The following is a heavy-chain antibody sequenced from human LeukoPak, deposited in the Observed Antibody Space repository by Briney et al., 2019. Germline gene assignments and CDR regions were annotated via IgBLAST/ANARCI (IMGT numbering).Heavy chain of an antibody. V-gene: IGHV1-24*01. Sequence: ASVKVSCKVSGYTLTELSMHWVRQAPGKGLEWMGGFDPEDGETIYAQKFQGRVTMTEDTSTDTAYMELSSLRSEDTAVYYCATGYDILTGSRYGMDVWGKGTMVTVSS. D-gene: IGHD3-9*01. CDR3: ATGYDILTGSRYGMDV. CDR2: FDPEDGET. CDR1: GYTLTELS. J-gene: IGHJ6*04.